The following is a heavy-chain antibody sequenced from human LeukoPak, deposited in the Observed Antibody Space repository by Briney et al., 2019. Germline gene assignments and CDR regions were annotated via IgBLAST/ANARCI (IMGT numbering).Heavy chain of an antibody. CDR1: GFTFSSYG. V-gene: IGHV3-30*18. CDR3: AKERRSSRNFDY. Sequence: AGRSLRLSCAASGFTFSSYGMHWVRQAPGKGLEWVAVISYDGSNKYYADSVKGRFTISRDNSKNTLYLQMNSLRAEDTAVYYCAKERRSSRNFDYWGQGTLVTVSS. J-gene: IGHJ4*02. CDR2: ISYDGSNK. D-gene: IGHD6-13*01.